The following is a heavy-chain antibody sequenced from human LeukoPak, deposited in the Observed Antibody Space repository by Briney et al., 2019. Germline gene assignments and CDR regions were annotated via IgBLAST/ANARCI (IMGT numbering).Heavy chain of an antibody. J-gene: IGHJ4*02. D-gene: IGHD2-15*01. V-gene: IGHV3-74*01. CDR2: ISTDGYTT. CDR3: VVGGSPGY. Sequence: GGSMRLSCAASGPAFSAYKMHWVRQAPRKGLVWVSRISTDGYTTDYADFVQGRFTASRDNTKNTWSLEMNSLRAEDTAVYYCVVGGSPGYWGQGTLVTVSS. CDR1: GPAFSAYK.